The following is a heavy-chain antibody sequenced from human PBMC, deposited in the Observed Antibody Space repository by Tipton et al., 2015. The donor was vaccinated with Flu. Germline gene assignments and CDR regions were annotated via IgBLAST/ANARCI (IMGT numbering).Heavy chain of an antibody. Sequence: SLRLSCAASGFTFSTYWMTWVRQAPGKGLEWVANIKQDGSEKYYADAVRGRFTISRDNAKNSLFLQMNSLGAEDTAVYYCTRGFIRLCDYWGQGTLVTVSS. CDR2: IKQDGSEK. V-gene: IGHV3-7*01. CDR3: TRGFIRLCDY. J-gene: IGHJ4*02. D-gene: IGHD3-16*02. CDR1: GFTFSTYW.